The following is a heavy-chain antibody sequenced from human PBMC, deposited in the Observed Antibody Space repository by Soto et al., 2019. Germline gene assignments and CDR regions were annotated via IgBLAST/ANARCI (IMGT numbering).Heavy chain of an antibody. Sequence: EVQLVESGGGLILRGGSLRLSCAASGFTLSTYSLNWVRQAPRKGLEWLSYISGSSNTIYYADSVKGRFTISRDNAKNSLYLQMNSLRDEDTAVYFCARGFDLQYGMDVWGQGTTVTVSS. CDR3: ARGFDLQYGMDV. D-gene: IGHD3-10*01. J-gene: IGHJ6*02. V-gene: IGHV3-48*02. CDR1: GFTLSTYS. CDR2: ISGSSNTI.